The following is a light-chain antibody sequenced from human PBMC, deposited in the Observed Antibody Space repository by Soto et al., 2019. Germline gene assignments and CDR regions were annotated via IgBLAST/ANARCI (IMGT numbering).Light chain of an antibody. CDR2: GAS. CDR1: QSVSSSY. J-gene: IGKJ5*01. V-gene: IGKV3-20*01. CDR3: QQYDSSPIT. Sequence: EIVLTQPPGTLSLYPGERATLSWRASQSVSSSYLAWYQQKPGQAPRLLISGASRRATGIPDRFSGSGSGTDFTLTISRLEPEDFAVYYCQQYDSSPITFGQGTRLEIK.